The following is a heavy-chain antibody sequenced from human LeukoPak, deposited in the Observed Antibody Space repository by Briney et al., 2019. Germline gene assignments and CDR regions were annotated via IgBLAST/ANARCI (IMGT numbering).Heavy chain of an antibody. CDR1: GFTFRSYG. J-gene: IGHJ3*01. D-gene: IGHD5-18*01. CDR2: IWYNGSKK. Sequence: GGSLRLSCAASGFTFRSYGMHWVRQAPGKGLEWVAFIWYNGSKKDYADFVKGRFTISRDTPRNSLYLQMNSLRGEDTAVYYCAKDFHRGRWIHGAFDLWGQGTMVTVSS. CDR3: AKDFHRGRWIHGAFDL. V-gene: IGHV3-30*02.